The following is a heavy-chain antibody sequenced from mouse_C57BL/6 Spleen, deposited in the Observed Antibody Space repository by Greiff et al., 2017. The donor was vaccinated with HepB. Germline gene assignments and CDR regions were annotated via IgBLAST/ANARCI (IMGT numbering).Heavy chain of an antibody. D-gene: IGHD2-4*01. J-gene: IGHJ4*01. CDR1: GYTFTSYD. V-gene: IGHV1-85*01. CDR3: ANYDYDDAMDY. CDR2: IYPRDGST. Sequence: VKLMESGPELVKPGASVKLSCKASGYTFTSYDINWVKQRPGQGLEWIGWIYPRDGSTKYNEKFKGKATLTVDTSSSTAYMELHSLTSEDSAVYFCANYDYDDAMDYWGQGTSVTVSS.